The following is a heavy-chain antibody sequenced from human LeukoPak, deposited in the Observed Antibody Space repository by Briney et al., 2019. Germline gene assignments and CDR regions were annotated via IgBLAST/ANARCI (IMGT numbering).Heavy chain of an antibody. CDR2: ISYDGSNK. V-gene: IGHV3-30*18. D-gene: IGHD4-11*01. Sequence: GRSLRLSCAASGFTFSSYGMHWVRQAPSKGLEWVAVISYDGSNKYYADSVKGRFTISRDNSKNTLYLQMNSLRAEDTAVYYCAKDMGGDYRIDYWGQGTLVTVSS. CDR1: GFTFSSYG. CDR3: AKDMGGDYRIDY. J-gene: IGHJ4*02.